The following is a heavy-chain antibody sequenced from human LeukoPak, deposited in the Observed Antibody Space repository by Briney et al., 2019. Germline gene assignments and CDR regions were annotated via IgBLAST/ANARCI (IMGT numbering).Heavy chain of an antibody. CDR3: AKDFQYSSGWYHYYYGMDV. D-gene: IGHD6-19*01. V-gene: IGHV3-7*01. J-gene: IGHJ6*02. CDR1: GFIFSSYW. Sequence: GGSLRLSCAASGFIFSSYWMTWVRQAPGKGLEWVANIKHDGSEKYYVDSVKGRFTISRDNAKKSLYLQMNSLRAEDTAVYYCAKDFQYSSGWYHYYYGMDVWGQGTTVTVSS. CDR2: IKHDGSEK.